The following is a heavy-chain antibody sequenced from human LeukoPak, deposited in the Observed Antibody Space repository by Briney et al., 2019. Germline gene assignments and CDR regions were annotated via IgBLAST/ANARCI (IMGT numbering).Heavy chain of an antibody. CDR3: AKAPAHYGDYFDY. V-gene: IGHV3-23*01. D-gene: IGHD4-17*01. Sequence: GGSLRLSCAASGFTFSSYAMSWVRRAPGKGLEWVSAISGSGGSTYYADSVKGRFTISRDNSKNTLYLQMNSLRAEDTAVYYCAKAPAHYGDYFDYWGQGTLVTVSS. CDR2: ISGSGGST. J-gene: IGHJ4*02. CDR1: GFTFSSYA.